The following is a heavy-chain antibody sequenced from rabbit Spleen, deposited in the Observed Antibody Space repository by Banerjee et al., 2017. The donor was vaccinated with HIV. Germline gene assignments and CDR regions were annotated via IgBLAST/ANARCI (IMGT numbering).Heavy chain of an antibody. CDR1: RFDFSTYS. V-gene: IGHV1S7*01. CDR3: ARAIVPWLGLTRLDL. D-gene: IGHD4-1*01. CDR2: IVPIFGVT. J-gene: IGHJ3*01. Sequence: QLVESWGGLVQPGGSLKLSCKASRFDFSTYSMSWVRQAPGRGLEWIGYIVPIFGVTYYANWVNGRFTISSHNAQNTLYLQLNSLTAADTATYFCARAIVPWLGLTRLDLWGQGTLVTVS.